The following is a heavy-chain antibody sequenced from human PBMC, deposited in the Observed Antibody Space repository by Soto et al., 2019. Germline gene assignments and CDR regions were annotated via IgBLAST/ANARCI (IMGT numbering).Heavy chain of an antibody. Sequence: PGGSLRLSCVASGLTFGSRAMSWVRQAPGEGVQWVSTITDTGGDAKYADSVRGRFVISRDKSKKTLYLQMSSLRVDDTAVYYCARDLSRGITMIGLEIHYWGPGTLVTVSS. CDR1: GLTFGSRA. CDR2: ITDTGGDA. CDR3: ARDLSRGITMIGLEIHY. D-gene: IGHD3-22*01. V-gene: IGHV3-23*01. J-gene: IGHJ4*02.